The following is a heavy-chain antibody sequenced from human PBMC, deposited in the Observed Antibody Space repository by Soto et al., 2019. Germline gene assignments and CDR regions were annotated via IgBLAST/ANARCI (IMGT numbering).Heavy chain of an antibody. Sequence: QVQLVQSGAEVKKPGSSVKVSCKASGGTFSSYTISWVRQAPGQGLEWMGRIIPILGIANYAQKFQGRVTIPADNPPSTAYMELSSLSSEDTAVYYCARDHRGVVAATAHWFDPWGQGTLVTVSS. CDR3: ARDHRGVVAATAHWFDP. V-gene: IGHV1-69*08. CDR2: IIPILGIA. CDR1: GGTFSSYT. J-gene: IGHJ5*02. D-gene: IGHD2-15*01.